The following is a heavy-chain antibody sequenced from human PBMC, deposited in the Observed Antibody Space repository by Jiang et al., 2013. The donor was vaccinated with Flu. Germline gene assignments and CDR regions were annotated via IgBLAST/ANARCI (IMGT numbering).Heavy chain of an antibody. CDR2: VSPSGGIT. Sequence: SGAEVKRPGASVTVSCKASGYPFASYCMHWVRQAPGQGLEWMGKVSPSGGITTYTQKFQDRISMTRDTSTNTVYMELRSLKSEDTAVYYCARDLERRLAVSGRGFGFWGQGTLVTVSS. V-gene: IGHV1-46*01. D-gene: IGHD6-19*01. J-gene: IGHJ4*02. CDR3: ARDLERRLAVSGRGFGF. CDR1: GYPFASYC.